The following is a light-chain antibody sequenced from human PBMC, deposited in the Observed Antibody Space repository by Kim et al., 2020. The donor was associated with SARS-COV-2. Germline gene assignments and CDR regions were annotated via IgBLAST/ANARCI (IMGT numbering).Light chain of an antibody. CDR3: QQANSFPIT. V-gene: IGKV1-12*01. Sequence: AYLGDRVTINCRASQGISSWLAWYQQKPGKAPKLLIYAASSLQSGVPSRFSGSGSGTDFTLTINNLQPEDFATYYYQQANSFPITFGQGTRLEIK. J-gene: IGKJ5*01. CDR1: QGISSW. CDR2: AAS.